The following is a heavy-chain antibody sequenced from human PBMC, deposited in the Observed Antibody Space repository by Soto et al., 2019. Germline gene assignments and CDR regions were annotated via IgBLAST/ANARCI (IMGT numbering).Heavy chain of an antibody. CDR2: INPSGGST. J-gene: IGHJ4*02. Sequence: GASVKVSCKASGYTFTSYYMHWVRQAPGQGLEWMGIINPSGGSTSYAQKFQGRVTMTRDTSTSTVYMELSSLRSEDTAVYYCARESTYYYDSSGYYYPTSFDYWGQGTLVTVSS. CDR3: ARESTYYYDSSGYYYPTSFDY. V-gene: IGHV1-46*01. D-gene: IGHD3-22*01. CDR1: GYTFTSYY.